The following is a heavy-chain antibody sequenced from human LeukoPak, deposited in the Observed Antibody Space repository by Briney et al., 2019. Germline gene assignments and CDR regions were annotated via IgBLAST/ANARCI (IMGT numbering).Heavy chain of an antibody. D-gene: IGHD5-24*01. CDR2: LIPIFALA. J-gene: IGHJ6*04. CDR3: AAEGAGRLHIHGMDV. CDR1: GGTFSTHA. V-gene: IGHV1-69*13. Sequence: ASVKVSCKASGGTFSTHAISWVRQAPGQGLEWMGGLIPIFALANYAQKFQGRLTITADESTSTAYMGLSSLRSEDTAVYYCAAEGAGRLHIHGMDVWGKGTTVTVSS.